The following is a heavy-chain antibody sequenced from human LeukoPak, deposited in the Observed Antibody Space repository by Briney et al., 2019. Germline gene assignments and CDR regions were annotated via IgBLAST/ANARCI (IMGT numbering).Heavy chain of an antibody. CDR3: ARDVVVVAAEHPHFDY. D-gene: IGHD2-15*01. Sequence: GGSLRLSCAASGFTFSSYWRSWVRQAPGKGLDGVANIKQDGSEKYYVDSVKGRFTISRDNAKNSLYLQMNSLRAEDTAVYYCARDVVVVAAEHPHFDYWGQGTLVTVSS. CDR2: IKQDGSEK. V-gene: IGHV3-7*03. J-gene: IGHJ4*02. CDR1: GFTFSSYW.